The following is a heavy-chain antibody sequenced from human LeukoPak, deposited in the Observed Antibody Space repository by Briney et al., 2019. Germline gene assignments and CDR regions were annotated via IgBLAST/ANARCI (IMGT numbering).Heavy chain of an antibody. CDR3: ARGRRSSSWYWFDP. Sequence: GASVKVSCKASGYTFTGYYMHWVRQAPGQGLEWMGWINPNSGSTNYAQKFQGRVTMTRDTSISTAYMELSRLRSDDTAVYYCARGRRSSSWYWFDPWGQGTLVTVSS. D-gene: IGHD6-13*01. V-gene: IGHV1-2*02. CDR1: GYTFTGYY. CDR2: INPNSGST. J-gene: IGHJ5*02.